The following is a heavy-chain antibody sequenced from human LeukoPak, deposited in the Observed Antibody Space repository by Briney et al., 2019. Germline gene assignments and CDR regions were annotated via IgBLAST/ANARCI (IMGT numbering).Heavy chain of an antibody. CDR3: AKTRRGYSYMDV. D-gene: IGHD5-18*01. CDR2: ISYDGSNK. CDR1: GFTFSKFG. V-gene: IGHV3-30*18. Sequence: GGSLRLSCAASGFTFSKFGMHWVRQAPGKGLEWVAVISYDGSNKYYADSVKGRFTISRDNSKNTLYLQMNSLRAEDTAVYYCAKTRRGYSYMDVWGKGTTVTVSS. J-gene: IGHJ6*03.